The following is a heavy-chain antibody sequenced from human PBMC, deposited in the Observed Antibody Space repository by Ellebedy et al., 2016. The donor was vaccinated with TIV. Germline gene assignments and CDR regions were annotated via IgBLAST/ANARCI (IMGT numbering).Heavy chain of an antibody. J-gene: IGHJ6*02. CDR3: ARVRGPLLSTYGMDV. V-gene: IGHV3-74*01. D-gene: IGHD2-2*01. Sequence: GGSLRLSXAASGFTFSSYAMSWVRQAPGKGLVWVSRINSDGSSTSYADSVKGRFTISRDNAKNTLYLQMNSLRAEDTAVYYCARVRGPLLSTYGMDVWGQGTTVTVSS. CDR1: GFTFSSYA. CDR2: INSDGSST.